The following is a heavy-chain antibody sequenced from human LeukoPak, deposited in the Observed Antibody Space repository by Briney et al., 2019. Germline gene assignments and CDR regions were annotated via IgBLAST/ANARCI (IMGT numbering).Heavy chain of an antibody. CDR3: ARGEAGYYGSGSYMDV. V-gene: IGHV1-18*01. D-gene: IGHD3-10*01. CDR2: ISAYNGNT. J-gene: IGHJ6*02. Sequence: ASVKVSCKASGYTFTSYGISWVRQAPGQGLEWMGWISAYNGNTNYAQKLQGRVTMTTDTSTSTAYMELRSLRSDDTAVYHCARGEAGYYGSGSYMDVWGQGTTVTVSS. CDR1: GYTFTSYG.